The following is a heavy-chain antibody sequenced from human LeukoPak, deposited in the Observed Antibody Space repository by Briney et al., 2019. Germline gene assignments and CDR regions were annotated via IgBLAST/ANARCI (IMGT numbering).Heavy chain of an antibody. CDR1: GGSISSGGYY. CDR2: IYYSGST. V-gene: IGHV4-31*03. J-gene: IGHJ4*02. CDR3: ARDSGSGSYYLNY. Sequence: SETLSLTCTVSGGSISSGGYYWSWIRQHPGKGLEWIGYIYYSGSTYYNPSLKSRVTISVDTSKNQLSLKLSSVTAADTAVYYCARDSGSGSYYLNYWGQGTLVTVSS. D-gene: IGHD3-10*01.